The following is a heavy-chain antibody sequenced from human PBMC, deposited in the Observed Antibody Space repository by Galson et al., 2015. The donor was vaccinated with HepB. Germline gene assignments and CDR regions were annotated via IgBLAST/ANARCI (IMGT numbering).Heavy chain of an antibody. J-gene: IGHJ6*02. V-gene: IGHV4-59*08. CDR1: GGSISSYY. CDR3: ARHSVDILTGYPSPRYYGMDV. D-gene: IGHD3-9*01. Sequence: LSLTCTVSGGSISSYYWSWIRQPPGKGLEWIGYIYYSGSTNYNPSLKSRVTISVDTSKNQFSLKLSSVTAADTAVYYCARHSVDILTGYPSPRYYGMDVWGQGTTVTVSS. CDR2: IYYSGST.